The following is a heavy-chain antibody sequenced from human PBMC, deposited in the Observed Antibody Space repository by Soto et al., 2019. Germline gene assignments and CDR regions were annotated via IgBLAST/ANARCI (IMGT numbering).Heavy chain of an antibody. CDR3: ARDKGDGSGSYYVY. V-gene: IGHV1-18*01. J-gene: IGHJ1*01. Sequence: SVNLSCNASGYTFTSSGINLVRRPLVEGFNWIGWISAYNGNTNYAQKLHGRVTMTTATSTSTADMELRSLRSDDTAVYYCARDKGDGSGSYYVYWGQGTLVTVYS. D-gene: IGHD3-10*01. CDR2: ISAYNGNT. CDR1: GYTFTSSG.